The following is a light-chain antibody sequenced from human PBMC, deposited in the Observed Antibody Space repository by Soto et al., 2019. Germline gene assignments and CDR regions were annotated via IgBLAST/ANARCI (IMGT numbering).Light chain of an antibody. Sequence: QSALTQPPSVSGSPGQSVTISCTGTSSDVGSYNRVSWYQQPPGTAPKLMIYDVSNRPSAVPDRFSGSKSGNTASLTISGLQPEDEADYYCSSFTSSSTYVLGTGTKLTVL. J-gene: IGLJ1*01. CDR3: SSFTSSSTYV. V-gene: IGLV2-18*02. CDR1: SSDVGSYNR. CDR2: DVS.